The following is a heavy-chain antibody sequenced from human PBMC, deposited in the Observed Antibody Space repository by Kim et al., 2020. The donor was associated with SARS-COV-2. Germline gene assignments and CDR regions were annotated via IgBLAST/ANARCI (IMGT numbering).Heavy chain of an antibody. J-gene: IGHJ3*01. CDR3: ARGLKYAFDV. V-gene: IGHV3-48*02. CDR2: I. Sequence: IHYADSVRGRITISRDNAGESLVLRMNSLRDADTAVYYCARGLKYAFDVWGQGTMVTASS.